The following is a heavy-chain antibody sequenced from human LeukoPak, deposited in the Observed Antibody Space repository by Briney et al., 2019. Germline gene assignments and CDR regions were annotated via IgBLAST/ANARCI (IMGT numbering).Heavy chain of an antibody. D-gene: IGHD6-13*01. J-gene: IGHJ6*03. CDR1: GFTFSDYY. V-gene: IGHV3-11*01. CDR2: ISSSGSTI. CDR3: ATWDVAAAGSGYYYYCMDV. Sequence: GGSLRLSCAASGFTFSDYYMSWIRQAPGKGLEWASYISSSGSTIYYADSVKGRFTISRDNAKNSLYLQMNSLRAEDTAVYYCATWDVAAAGSGYYYYCMDVWGKGTTVTVSS.